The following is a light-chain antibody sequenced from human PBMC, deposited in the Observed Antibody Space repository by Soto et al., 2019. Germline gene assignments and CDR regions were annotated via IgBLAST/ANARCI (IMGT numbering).Light chain of an antibody. CDR3: FSYAGDSVDV. J-gene: IGLJ1*01. CDR1: NSGVGSYNL. Sequence: QSALTQPASVSGSPRQSITISCTGTNSGVGSYNLVSWFQQHPGKAPKLVIYEVTKRPSGVSDRFSGSKSGNTASLTISGLQAEDEADYYCFSYAGDSVDVVGTGTKLTVL. V-gene: IGLV2-23*02. CDR2: EVT.